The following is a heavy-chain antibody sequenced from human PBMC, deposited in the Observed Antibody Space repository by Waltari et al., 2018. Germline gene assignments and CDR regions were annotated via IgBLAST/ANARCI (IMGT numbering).Heavy chain of an antibody. J-gene: IGHJ4*01. CDR3: ARAIIAVANSFDY. CDR2: ISSSSSYI. CDR1: GFTFSSYS. D-gene: IGHD6-19*01. V-gene: IGHV3-21*01. Sequence: EVQLVESGGGLVKPGGSLRLSCAASGFTFSSYSMTWVRQAPGKGLEWVSSISSSSSYIYYADSVKGRFTISRDNAKNSLYLQMNSLRAEDTAVYYCARAIIAVANSFDYWGQEPWSPSPQ.